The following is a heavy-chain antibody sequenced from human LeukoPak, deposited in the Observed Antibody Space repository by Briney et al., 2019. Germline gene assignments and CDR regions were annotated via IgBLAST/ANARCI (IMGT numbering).Heavy chain of an antibody. CDR1: GFTFSDFW. D-gene: IGHD3-10*01. CDR2: INQDGSEN. J-gene: IGHJ4*02. V-gene: IGHV3-7*01. Sequence: RAGGSLRLSCAASGFTFSDFWMGWVRQAPGKGLEWVANINQDGSENYYVDSVKGRFTISRDNAKNSLYLQMNSLRAEDMAVYYCTKGRSNHYWGQGTLVTVST. CDR3: TKGRSNHY.